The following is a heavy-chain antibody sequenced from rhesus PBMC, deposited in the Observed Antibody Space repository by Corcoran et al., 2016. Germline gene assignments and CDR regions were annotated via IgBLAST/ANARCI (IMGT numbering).Heavy chain of an antibody. D-gene: IGHD5-24*01. CDR2: ISGSSVST. Sequence: QLQLQESGPGLVKPSETLSLTCAVSGGSISGYYWGLIRQPPGKGLGWIGYISGSSVSTNYNPSLNSRVTISTDTSKNHFSLKLSSVTAADTAVYYGAREGTVGTVTSVWGPGVLVTVSS. CDR1: GGSISGYY. V-gene: IGHV4-165*01. CDR3: AREGTVGTVTSV. J-gene: IGHJ5-1*01.